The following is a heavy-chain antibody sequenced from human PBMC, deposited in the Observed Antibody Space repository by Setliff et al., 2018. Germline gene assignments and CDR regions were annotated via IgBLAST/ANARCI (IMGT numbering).Heavy chain of an antibody. Sequence: LRLSCAASGFTLSNAWMNWVRQAPGRGLEWVGRVKSKTDGGSTDYAAPVKDKFTISRDDSKNTLYLQMNSLRTEDTAVYYCASPVEMATIIDYYYYMDVWGKGTTVTVSS. J-gene: IGHJ6*03. V-gene: IGHV3-15*07. CDR1: GFTLSNAW. CDR3: ASPVEMATIIDYYYYMDV. CDR2: VKSKTDGGST. D-gene: IGHD5-12*01.